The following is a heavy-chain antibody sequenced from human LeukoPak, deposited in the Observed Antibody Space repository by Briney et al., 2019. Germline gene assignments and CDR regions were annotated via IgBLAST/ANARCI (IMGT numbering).Heavy chain of an antibody. Sequence: ASVKVSCKASGYTFTGYYMHWVRQAPGQGLEWMGWINPNSGGTNSAQKFQGRVTMTRDTSISTAYMELSRLRSDDTAVYYCARAALAAAGTRGTFDPWGQGTLVTVSS. D-gene: IGHD6-13*01. CDR3: ARAALAAAGTRGTFDP. J-gene: IGHJ5*02. CDR2: INPNSGGT. V-gene: IGHV1-2*02. CDR1: GYTFTGYY.